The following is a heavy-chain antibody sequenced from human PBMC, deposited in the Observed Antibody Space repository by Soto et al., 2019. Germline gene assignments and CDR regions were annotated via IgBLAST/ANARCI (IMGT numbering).Heavy chain of an antibody. CDR2: IIPVFGIT. D-gene: IGHD1-1*01. CDR3: ARGGRLAGEY. Sequence: QVQLVQSGAEVKKPGSSVKVSCKTSGGSFSSYALIWVRQAPGQGLEWMGVIIPVFGITDYAQNLQGRVTITADESTSTGYMELSSLRSEDTAVYYCARGGRLAGEYWGQGTLVTVSS. J-gene: IGHJ4*02. V-gene: IGHV1-69*01. CDR1: GGSFSSYA.